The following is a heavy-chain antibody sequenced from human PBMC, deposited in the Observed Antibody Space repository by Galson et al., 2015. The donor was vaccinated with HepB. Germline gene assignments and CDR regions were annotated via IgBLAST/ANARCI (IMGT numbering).Heavy chain of an antibody. CDR3: TTHWFPIYSSSWYLYYYYYMDV. Sequence: SLRLSCAASGFTFSNAWMSWVRQAPGKGLEWVGRIKSKTDGGTTDYAAPVKGRFTISRDDSKNTLYLQMNSLKTEDTAVYYCTTHWFPIYSSSWYLYYYYYMDVWGKGTTVTVSS. D-gene: IGHD6-13*01. V-gene: IGHV3-15*01. CDR2: IKSKTDGGTT. CDR1: GFTFSNAW. J-gene: IGHJ6*03.